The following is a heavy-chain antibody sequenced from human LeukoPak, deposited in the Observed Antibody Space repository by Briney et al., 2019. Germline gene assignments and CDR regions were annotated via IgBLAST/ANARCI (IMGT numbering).Heavy chain of an antibody. J-gene: IGHJ4*02. V-gene: IGHV3-30*18. Sequence: GGSLRLSCAASGFTFSSYGMHWVRQAPGKGLERVAVISYDRSNKYYADSVKGRFTISRDNSKNTLYLQMNSLRAEDTAVYYCAKHMYLRGVSPFDYWGQGTLVTVSS. CDR1: GFTFSSYG. D-gene: IGHD3-10*01. CDR3: AKHMYLRGVSPFDY. CDR2: ISYDRSNK.